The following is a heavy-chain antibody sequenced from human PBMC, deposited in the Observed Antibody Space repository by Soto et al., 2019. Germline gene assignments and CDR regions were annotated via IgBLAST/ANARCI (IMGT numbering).Heavy chain of an antibody. CDR1: SGSISSNNW. J-gene: IGHJ5*02. V-gene: IGHV4-4*02. D-gene: IGHD4-17*01. CDR3: ARNADYVWFDP. CDR2: IYQSGYT. Sequence: QVQLQVSGPGLVMPSETLSLTCAVSSGSISSNNWWHWVRQTPGKGLEWIGEIYQSGYTKYNPSPKSRVTISVDKSKNQFSLKLSSVTAADPAVYYCARNADYVWFDPWGQGTLVSVSS.